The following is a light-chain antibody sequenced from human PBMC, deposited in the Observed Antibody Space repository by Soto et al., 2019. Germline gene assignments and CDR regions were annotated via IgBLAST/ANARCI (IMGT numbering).Light chain of an antibody. Sequence: QAVVTQEPSLTVSPGGTVTLTCGSSTGPVTSGHYPYWFQQKPGRAPRTLIYDTTYKYSWTPARFSGSLLGGKAALTLSGAQPEDEAEYYCLLPDNAVRVFGGGTKVTVL. CDR1: TGPVTSGHY. J-gene: IGLJ3*02. V-gene: IGLV7-46*01. CDR2: DTT. CDR3: LLPDNAVRV.